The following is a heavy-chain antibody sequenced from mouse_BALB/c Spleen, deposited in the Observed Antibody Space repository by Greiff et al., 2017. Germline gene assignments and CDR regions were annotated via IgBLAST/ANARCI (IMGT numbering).Heavy chain of an antibody. CDR2: IDPANGNT. CDR3: AVLLRDY. CDR1: GFNIKDTY. V-gene: IGHV14-3*02. D-gene: IGHD1-1*01. Sequence: EVKVVESGAELVKPGASVKLSCTASGFNIKDTYIHWVKQRPEQGLEWIGRIDPANGNTKYDPKFQGKATITADTSSNTAYLQLSSLTSEDTAVYYCAVLLRDYWGQGTTLTVAS. J-gene: IGHJ2*01.